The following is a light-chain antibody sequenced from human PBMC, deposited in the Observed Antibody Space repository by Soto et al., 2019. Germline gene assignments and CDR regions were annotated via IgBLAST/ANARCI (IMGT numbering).Light chain of an antibody. J-gene: IGLJ2*01. CDR2: AVS. CDR1: NSDVGNYNL. CDR3: CSYAGNTTFK. V-gene: IGLV2-23*02. Sequence: QSALTQPASVSGSPGQWITISCAGTNSDVGNYNLVSWYQHHPGKAPRLIIYAVSKRPSGISDRFSGSKSGSTASLTISGRQPEDEADYHCCSYAGNTTFKFGGGTKLTVL.